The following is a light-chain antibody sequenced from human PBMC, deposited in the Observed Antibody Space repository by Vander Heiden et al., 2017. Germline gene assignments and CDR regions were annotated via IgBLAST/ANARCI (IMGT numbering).Light chain of an antibody. CDR2: EVS. J-gene: IGLJ3*02. Sequence: QSALTQPASVSGSPGQSITIPCTGTSSDVGGYNYVSWYQQHPGKAPKLMIYEVSNRPSGVSNRFSGSKSGNTASLTISGLQAEDEADYYCRSYTGSSTFVFGGGTKITVL. CDR3: RSYTGSSTFV. CDR1: SSDVGGYNY. V-gene: IGLV2-14*01.